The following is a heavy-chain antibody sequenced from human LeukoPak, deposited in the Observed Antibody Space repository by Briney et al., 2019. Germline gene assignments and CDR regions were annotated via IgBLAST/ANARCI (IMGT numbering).Heavy chain of an antibody. D-gene: IGHD2-2*02. CDR1: GYTFTSYG. CDR2: MNPNSGNT. J-gene: IGHJ6*02. V-gene: IGHV1-8*02. CDR3: ARGEYCSSTSCYTPYYYYYGMDV. Sequence: ASVKVSCKASGYTFTSYGINWVRQATGQGLEWMGWMNPNSGNTGYAQKFQGRVTMTRNTSISTAYMELSSLRSEDTAVYYCARGEYCSSTSCYTPYYYYYGMDVWGQGTTVTVSS.